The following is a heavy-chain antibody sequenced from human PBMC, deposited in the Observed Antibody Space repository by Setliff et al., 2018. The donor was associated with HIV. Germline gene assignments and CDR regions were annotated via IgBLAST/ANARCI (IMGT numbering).Heavy chain of an antibody. V-gene: IGHV4-59*08. J-gene: IGHJ4*02. D-gene: IGHD6-19*01. CDR2: TYYSGRT. CDR1: GGPISSYY. CDR3: ASQPAYSTDWYPPGYFDH. Sequence: SETLSLTCTVSGGPISSYYWSWIRQPPGKGLEWIGYTYYSGRTNYNPSLKSRVTISVDTSKNQFSLKLSSVTAADTAVYYCASQPAYSTDWYPPGYFDHWGQGTLVTVSS.